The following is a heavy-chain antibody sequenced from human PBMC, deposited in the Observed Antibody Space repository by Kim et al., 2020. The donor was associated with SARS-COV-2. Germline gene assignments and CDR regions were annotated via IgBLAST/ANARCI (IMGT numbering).Heavy chain of an antibody. CDR2: FDPEDGET. CDR3: AIGPVGATSYYYYMDV. J-gene: IGHJ6*03. D-gene: IGHD1-26*01. Sequence: ASVKVSCKVSGYTLTELSMHWVRQAPGKGLEWMGGFDPEDGETIYAQKFQGRVTMTEDTSTDTAYMELSSLRSEDTAVYYCAIGPVGATSYYYYMDVWGKGPAVTVSS. CDR1: GYTLTELS. V-gene: IGHV1-24*01.